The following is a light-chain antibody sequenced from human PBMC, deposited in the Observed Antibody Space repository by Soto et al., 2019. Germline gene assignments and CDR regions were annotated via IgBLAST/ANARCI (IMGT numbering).Light chain of an antibody. V-gene: IGLV2-14*01. CDR1: SSDVGAYNY. J-gene: IGLJ1*01. Sequence: LTQPASVSGSPGQSITISCTGTSSDVGAYNYVSWYQHRPGRAPKLIIYEVTNRPSGVSNRFSGSKSGNTASLRISDLQSEDEADYYCNSYTSTSARVFGTGTKVTVL. CDR3: NSYTSTSARV. CDR2: EVT.